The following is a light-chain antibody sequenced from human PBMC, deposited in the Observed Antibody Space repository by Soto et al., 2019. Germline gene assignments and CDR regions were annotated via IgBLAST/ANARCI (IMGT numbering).Light chain of an antibody. V-gene: IGKV1-9*01. CDR1: QGISNY. CDR3: QQVKSYPLT. J-gene: IGKJ4*01. Sequence: DIQLTQAASLLFAYVGDRVTITCRASQGISNYLAWYQQKPGKAPKFLIYGTSTLQSGVPSRFSGSGSGTEFTLTISSLQPEDFATYYCQQVKSYPLTFGGGTKVDIK. CDR2: GTS.